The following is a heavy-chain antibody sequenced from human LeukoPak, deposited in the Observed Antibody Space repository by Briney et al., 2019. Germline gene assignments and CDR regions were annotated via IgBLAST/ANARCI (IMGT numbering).Heavy chain of an antibody. D-gene: IGHD2-2*01. J-gene: IGHJ4*02. CDR2: ITHRGTT. Sequence: PSETLSLTCAVYGGSFSSYYWTWVRQPPGKGLEWIGEITHRGTTHYNPSLKSRVTISADTQFALKLTSVTAADTAVYYCAILGYCGSASCYAIPIWGQGSLVTVSS. V-gene: IGHV4-34*01. CDR1: GGSFSSYY. CDR3: AILGYCGSASCYAIPI.